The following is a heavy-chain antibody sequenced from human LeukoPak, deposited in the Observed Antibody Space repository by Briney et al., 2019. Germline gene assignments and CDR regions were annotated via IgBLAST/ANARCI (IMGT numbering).Heavy chain of an antibody. CDR1: GGSISSHY. Sequence: SETLSLTCTVSGGSISSHYWSWIRQPPGKGLEWIGDIYYSGSTNYNPSLKSRVTISVDTSKYQFSLKLSSVTAADTAVYYCTRVTGAIAALAPHYYYDMDVWGKGTTVTVSS. V-gene: IGHV4-59*11. J-gene: IGHJ6*03. CDR3: TRVTGAIAALAPHYYYDMDV. D-gene: IGHD6-6*01. CDR2: IYYSGST.